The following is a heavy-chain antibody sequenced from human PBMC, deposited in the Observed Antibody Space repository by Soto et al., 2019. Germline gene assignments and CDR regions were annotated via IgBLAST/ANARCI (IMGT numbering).Heavy chain of an antibody. Sequence: ASVKVSCKASGYTFISYGISWVRQAPGQRLEWMGWINPSGGSTSYAQKFQGRVTMTRDTSTSTVYMELSSLRSEDTAVYYCARAFEYSSSWSLFDPWGQGTLVTVSS. V-gene: IGHV1-46*01. CDR3: ARAFEYSSSWSLFDP. D-gene: IGHD6-13*01. CDR2: INPSGGST. J-gene: IGHJ5*02. CDR1: GYTFISYG.